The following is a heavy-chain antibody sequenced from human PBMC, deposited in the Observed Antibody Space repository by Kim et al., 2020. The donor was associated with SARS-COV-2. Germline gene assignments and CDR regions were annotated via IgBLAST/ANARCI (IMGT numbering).Heavy chain of an antibody. D-gene: IGHD1-26*01. CDR3: ARVAIVGATFGP. J-gene: IGHJ5*02. V-gene: IGHV1-18*01. Sequence: NDAQKLQGRVTMTTDTSTSTAYMELRSLRSDDTAVYYCARVAIVGATFGPWGQGTLVTVSS.